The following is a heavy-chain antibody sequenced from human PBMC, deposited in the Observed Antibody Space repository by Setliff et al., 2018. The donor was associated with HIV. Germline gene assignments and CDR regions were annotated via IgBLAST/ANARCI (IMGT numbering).Heavy chain of an antibody. CDR2: FDPEDDET. Sequence: ASVKVSCKVSGYSLTELSIHWVRQAPGEGLEWMGGFDPEDDETVYAEKFQGRVTMTEDTSTDTAYMALSSLRSEDTAVYYCARALYYGDYEGRGDYYYYMDVWGKGTTVTVSS. CDR1: GYSLTELS. CDR3: ARALYYGDYEGRGDYYYYMDV. D-gene: IGHD4-17*01. J-gene: IGHJ6*03. V-gene: IGHV1-24*01.